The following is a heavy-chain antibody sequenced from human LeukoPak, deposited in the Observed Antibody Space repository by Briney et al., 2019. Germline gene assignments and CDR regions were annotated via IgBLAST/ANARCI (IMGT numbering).Heavy chain of an antibody. Sequence: ASVKVSCKASGYTFTSYDINWVRQATGQGLEWMGWMNPNSGNTGYAQKFQGRVTITRNTSISTAYMELSSLRSEDTAVYYCARGRRRAYGSGSYYYFDYWGQGTLVTVSS. CDR1: GYTFTSYD. D-gene: IGHD3-10*01. J-gene: IGHJ4*02. CDR3: ARGRRRAYGSGSYYYFDY. V-gene: IGHV1-8*03. CDR2: MNPNSGNT.